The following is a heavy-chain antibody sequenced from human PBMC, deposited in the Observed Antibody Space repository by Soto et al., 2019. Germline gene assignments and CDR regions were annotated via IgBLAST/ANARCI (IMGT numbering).Heavy chain of an antibody. Sequence: VASVKVSCKASGGTFSSYAISWVRQAPGQGLEWMGGIIPIFGTANYAQKFQGRVTITADESTSTAYMELSSLRSEDTAVYYCARATLAYCGGDCSYDAFDIWGQGTMVTVSS. CDR3: ARATLAYCGGDCSYDAFDI. CDR1: GGTFSSYA. D-gene: IGHD2-21*02. J-gene: IGHJ3*02. V-gene: IGHV1-69*13. CDR2: IIPIFGTA.